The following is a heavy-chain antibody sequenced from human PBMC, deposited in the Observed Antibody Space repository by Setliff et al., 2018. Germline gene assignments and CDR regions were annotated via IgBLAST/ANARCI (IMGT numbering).Heavy chain of an antibody. CDR3: ARNTLGPDIVVVVAATPNAFDI. Sequence: ASVKVSCKASGGTFSSYAISWVRQAPGQGLEWMGGIIPIFGTANYAQKFQGRVTITADESTSTAYMELSSLRSEDTAVYYCARNTLGPDIVVVVAATPNAFDIWGQGTMVTVSS. CDR2: IIPIFGTA. D-gene: IGHD2-15*01. J-gene: IGHJ3*02. V-gene: IGHV1-69*13. CDR1: GGTFSSYA.